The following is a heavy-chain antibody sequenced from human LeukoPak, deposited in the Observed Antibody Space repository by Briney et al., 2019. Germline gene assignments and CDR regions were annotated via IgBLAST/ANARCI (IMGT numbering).Heavy chain of an antibody. D-gene: IGHD3-22*01. CDR1: GYTFTSYG. V-gene: IGHV1-18*01. CDR3: ARGTMGYYDSSGEFGP. J-gene: IGHJ5*02. Sequence: ASVKVSCKASGYTFTSYGISWVRQAPGQGLEWMGWISAYNGNTNYAQKLQGRVTMTTDTSTSTAYMELRSLRSDDTAVYYCARGTMGYYDSSGEFGPWGQGTLVTVSS. CDR2: ISAYNGNT.